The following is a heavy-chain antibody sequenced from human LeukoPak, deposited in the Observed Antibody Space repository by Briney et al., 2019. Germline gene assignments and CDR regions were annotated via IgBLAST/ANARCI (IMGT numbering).Heavy chain of an antibody. V-gene: IGHV3-7*01. D-gene: IGHD2-21*01. CDR3: ARYCGGDCYGMDV. J-gene: IGHJ6*02. CDR1: GFTFSSYW. Sequence: GGSLRLSCSASGFTFSSYWMSWVRQAPGKGLEWVANIKQDGSEKDYVDSVKGRFTISRDNAKNSLYLQMNRLRAEDTAVYYCARYCGGDCYGMDVWGQGTTVTVSS. CDR2: IKQDGSEK.